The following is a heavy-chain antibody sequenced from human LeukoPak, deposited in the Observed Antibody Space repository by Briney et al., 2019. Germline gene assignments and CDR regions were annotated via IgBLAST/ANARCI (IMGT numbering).Heavy chain of an antibody. D-gene: IGHD6-13*01. CDR2: IYYSGST. CDR3: AGGPLAAAARFDY. CDR1: GGSISSYY. Sequence: SETLSLTCTVSGGSISSYYWSWIRQPPGKGLEWIGYIYYSGSTNYNPSLKSRVTISVDTSKNQFSLKLSSVTAADTAVYYCAGGPLAAAARFDYWGQGTLVTVSS. J-gene: IGHJ4*02. V-gene: IGHV4-59*08.